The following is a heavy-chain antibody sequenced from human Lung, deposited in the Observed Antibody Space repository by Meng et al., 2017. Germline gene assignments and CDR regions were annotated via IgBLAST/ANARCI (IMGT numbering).Heavy chain of an antibody. CDR2: LGAHPGDT. CDR3: ARGTPGRSYCDY. J-gene: IGHJ4*02. Sequence: HGQLQQAGAGGKQPGASGKGPCKASDYTFTGYGVCWVRQAPGQGLEWMAWLGAHPGDTSFAPKFLGRVTVTADTATATAYMELRSLRSDDTAVYYCARGTPGRSYCDYWGLGTLVTVSS. CDR1: DYTFTGYG. V-gene: IGHV1-18*01. D-gene: IGHD3-10*01.